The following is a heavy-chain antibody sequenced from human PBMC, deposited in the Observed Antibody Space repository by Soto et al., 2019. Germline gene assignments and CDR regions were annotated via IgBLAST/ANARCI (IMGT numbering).Heavy chain of an antibody. D-gene: IGHD6-19*01. CDR1: GFTVSSSA. J-gene: IGHJ3*02. Sequence: GSLRLSCAASGFTVSSSAMNWLRQAPGKGLEWVSVISGGDGSTYYADSVKGRFTISRDNSKNTLYLQMNSLRAEDTAVYYCAKDGWGAVAAFDIWGQGTMVTVSS. V-gene: IGHV3-23*01. CDR2: ISGGDGST. CDR3: AKDGWGAVAAFDI.